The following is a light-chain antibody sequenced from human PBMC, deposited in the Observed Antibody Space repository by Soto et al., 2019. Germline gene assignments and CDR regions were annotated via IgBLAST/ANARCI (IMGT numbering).Light chain of an antibody. Sequence: DIQLTQSPSFLSASVGDRVTITCRASQGISSDLAWYQQKPEKAPKLVIYDASSLQSGVPSRFSGSGSGTDFTLTISSLQPEDFATYYCQQANSFPLTFGGGTKVEI. J-gene: IGKJ4*01. V-gene: IGKV1-12*01. CDR2: DAS. CDR3: QQANSFPLT. CDR1: QGISSD.